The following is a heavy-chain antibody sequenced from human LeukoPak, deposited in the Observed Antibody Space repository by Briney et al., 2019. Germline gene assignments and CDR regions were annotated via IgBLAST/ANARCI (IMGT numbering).Heavy chain of an antibody. J-gene: IGHJ4*02. D-gene: IGHD6-19*01. CDR2: ISSSSSYI. CDR1: GFTFSSYS. CDR3: ARGPRGYSSGWYLGEGEYYFDY. V-gene: IGHV3-21*01. Sequence: GGSLRLSCAASGFTFSSYSMNWVRQAPGKGLEWVSSISSSSSYIYYADSVKGRFTISRDNAKNSPYLQMNSLRAEDTAVYYCARGPRGYSSGWYLGEGEYYFDYWGQGTLVTVSS.